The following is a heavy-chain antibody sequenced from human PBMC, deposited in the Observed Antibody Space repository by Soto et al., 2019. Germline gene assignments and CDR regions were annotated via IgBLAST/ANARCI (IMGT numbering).Heavy chain of an antibody. V-gene: IGHV4-59*01. CDR2: VYYTGST. J-gene: IGHJ4*02. Sequence: XETLWLTCTVSGGSISNYYGSWIRQPPGKGLEWIGCVYYTGSTNYNPSLKSRVTISVDTSKNQFSLKLSSVTAADTAVYYCTREQTSTVVTQWGQGTLVTVSS. CDR1: GGSISNYY. CDR3: TREQTSTVVTQ. D-gene: IGHD4-17*01.